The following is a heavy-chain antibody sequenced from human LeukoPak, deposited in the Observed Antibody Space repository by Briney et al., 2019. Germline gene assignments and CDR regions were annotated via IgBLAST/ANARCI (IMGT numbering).Heavy chain of an antibody. CDR3: ARNSPYDFWSGYHITPPFDY. CDR1: GYTFTSYY. J-gene: IGHJ4*02. Sequence: ASVKVSCKASGYTFTSYYMHWVRRAPGQGLEWMRIINPSGGSTSYAQKFQGRVTMTRDTSTSTVYMELSSLRSEDTAVYYCARNSPYDFWSGYHITPPFDYWGQGTLVTVSS. V-gene: IGHV1-46*01. CDR2: INPSGGST. D-gene: IGHD3-3*01.